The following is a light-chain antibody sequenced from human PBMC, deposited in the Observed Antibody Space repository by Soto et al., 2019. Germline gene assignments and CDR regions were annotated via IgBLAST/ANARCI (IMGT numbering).Light chain of an antibody. CDR2: DAS. V-gene: IGKV1-5*01. Sequence: DIQMTQSPSTLSASVGDRVTITCRASQSFSSWLAWYQQKPWKAPNLLIYDASILESGVPSRFSGSGSGTEFSRTISSLQPDEFATYYCQQYNSYSYTFGQGTKLESK. CDR1: QSFSSW. J-gene: IGKJ2*01. CDR3: QQYNSYSYT.